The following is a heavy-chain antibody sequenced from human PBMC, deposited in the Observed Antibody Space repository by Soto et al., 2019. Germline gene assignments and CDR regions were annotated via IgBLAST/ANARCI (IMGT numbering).Heavy chain of an antibody. CDR2: ISSSSSYI. D-gene: IGHD3-16*01. CDR3: ARVVGGVQYYYYGMDV. Sequence: PGGSLRLSCAASGFTFSSYSMNWVRQAPGKGLEWVSSISSSSSYIYYADSVKGRFTISRDNAKNSLYLQMNSLSAEDTAVYYCARVVGGVQYYYYGMDVWGQGTTVTVSS. V-gene: IGHV3-21*01. CDR1: GFTFSSYS. J-gene: IGHJ6*02.